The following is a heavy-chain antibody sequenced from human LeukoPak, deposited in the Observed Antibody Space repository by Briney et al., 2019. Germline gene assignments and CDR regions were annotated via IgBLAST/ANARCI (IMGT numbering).Heavy chain of an antibody. Sequence: SETLSLTCAVYGGSFSGYYWSWIRQPPGKGLEWIGEINHSGSTNYNPSLKSRVTISVDASKNQFSLKLSSVTAADTAVYYCARDTVETRTNDAFDIWGQGTMVTVSS. CDR1: GGSFSGYY. J-gene: IGHJ3*02. V-gene: IGHV4-34*01. CDR2: INHSGST. D-gene: IGHD4-23*01. CDR3: ARDTVETRTNDAFDI.